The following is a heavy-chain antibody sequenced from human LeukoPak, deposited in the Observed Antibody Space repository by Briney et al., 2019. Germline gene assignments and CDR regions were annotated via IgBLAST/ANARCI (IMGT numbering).Heavy chain of an antibody. CDR3: ARVPLYGSGSYFGGFDP. V-gene: IGHV1-2*02. CDR2: INPNSGGT. D-gene: IGHD3-10*01. Sequence: ASVKVSCKASGYTFTGYYMHWVRQAPGQGLEWMGWINPNSGGTNYAQKFQGRVTMTRDTSISTAYMELSRLRSDDTAVYYCARVPLYGSGSYFGGFDPWGQGTLVTVSS. J-gene: IGHJ5*02. CDR1: GYTFTGYY.